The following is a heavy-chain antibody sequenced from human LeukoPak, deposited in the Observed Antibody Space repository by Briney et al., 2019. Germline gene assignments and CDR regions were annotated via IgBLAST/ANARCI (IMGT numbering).Heavy chain of an antibody. CDR3: ARDRAAADP. Sequence: GGSLRLSCAASGFTFSRYAMSWVRQAPGKGLEWVSSISGGGSSTYYADSVKGRFTISRDSSKSTLFLQMDSLRAEDTAVYYCARDRAAADPWGQGTLVTVSS. J-gene: IGHJ5*02. CDR1: GFTFSRYA. D-gene: IGHD6-13*01. V-gene: IGHV3-23*01. CDR2: ISGGGSST.